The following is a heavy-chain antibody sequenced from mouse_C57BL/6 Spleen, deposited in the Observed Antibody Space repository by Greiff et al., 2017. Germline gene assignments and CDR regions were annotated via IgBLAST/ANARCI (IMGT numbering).Heavy chain of an antibody. CDR3: AREGYSNYEDY. J-gene: IGHJ2*01. CDR1: GYTFTSYW. V-gene: IGHV1-61*01. D-gene: IGHD2-5*01. CDR2: IYPSDSET. Sequence: QVQLQQPGAELVRPGSSVKLSCKASGYTFTSYWMDWVKQRPGQGLEWIGNIYPSDSETHYNQKFKDKATLTVDKSSSTAYMQLSSLTSEDSAVYYCAREGYSNYEDYWGQGTTLTVSS.